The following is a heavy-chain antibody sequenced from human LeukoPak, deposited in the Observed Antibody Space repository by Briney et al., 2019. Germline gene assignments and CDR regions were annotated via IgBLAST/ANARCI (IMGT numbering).Heavy chain of an antibody. CDR3: ARNRDWILYDFWSGFTGASRAAFDI. Sequence: GASVKVSCKASGYTFTSYGISWVRQAPGQGLEWMGWISAYHGNTNYAQKLPGRVTLTTDTSTSTGYMELRSLRSDDTAVYYCARNRDWILYDFWSGFTGASRAAFDIWGQGTMVTVSS. CDR1: GYTFTSYG. J-gene: IGHJ3*02. CDR2: ISAYHGNT. D-gene: IGHD3-3*01. V-gene: IGHV1-18*01.